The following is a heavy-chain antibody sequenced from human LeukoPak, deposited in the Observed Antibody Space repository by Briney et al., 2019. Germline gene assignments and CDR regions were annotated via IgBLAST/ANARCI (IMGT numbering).Heavy chain of an antibody. D-gene: IGHD2-2*01. CDR1: GFTFSTYW. CDR2: IKQGGTVK. J-gene: IGHJ6*02. CDR3: ARVLAVPVALYFYYGLDV. Sequence: GGSLRLSCAASGFTFSTYWMSWVRQAPGIGLQWVANIKQGGTVKYYVDSVKGRFTISRDNAKNSLHLQMNSLGAEDTAVYFCARVLAVPVALYFYYGLDVWGQGTTVTVSS. V-gene: IGHV3-7*04.